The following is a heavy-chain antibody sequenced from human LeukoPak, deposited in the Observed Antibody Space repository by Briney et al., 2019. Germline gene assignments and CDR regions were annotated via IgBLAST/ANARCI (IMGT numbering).Heavy chain of an antibody. D-gene: IGHD6-13*01. V-gene: IGHV1-69*13. CDR2: IIPIFGTA. CDR3: ARVSGYSSSCDY. CDR1: GGTFSSYA. J-gene: IGHJ4*02. Sequence: ASVKVSCKASGGTFSSYAISWVRQAPGQGLEWMGGIIPIFGTANYAQKFQGRVTITADESTSTAYMELSSLRSEDTAVYYCARVSGYSSSCDYWGQGTLVTVSS.